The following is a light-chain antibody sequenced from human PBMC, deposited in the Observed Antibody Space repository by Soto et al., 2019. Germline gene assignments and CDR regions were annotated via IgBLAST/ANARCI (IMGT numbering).Light chain of an antibody. J-gene: IGKJ4*01. CDR1: QSVGTN. CDR2: GVS. CDR3: QHYSKWPT. Sequence: ERVMSQSLVTLSVSPQESVPLSCRASQSVGTNLAWYQQKPGQAPSLLIYGVSTRATGIPNRFSGSGSGTDFTLTISSLQSEDFAVYYCQHYSKWPTFGRGTKVDIK. V-gene: IGKV3-15*01.